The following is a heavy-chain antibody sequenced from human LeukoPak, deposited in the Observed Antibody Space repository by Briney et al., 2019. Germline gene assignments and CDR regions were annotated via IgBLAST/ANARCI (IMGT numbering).Heavy chain of an antibody. D-gene: IGHD4-11*01. V-gene: IGHV4-59*01. CDR3: ARSYSNFYYGMDV. CDR1: GGSISTYY. Sequence: PETLSLTCSVSGGSISTYYWSWIRQPPGKGLEWIGYIYYSGSTNYNPSLKSRVIISVDTSKNQFSLDLTSVTAADSAVYFCARSYSNFYYGMDVWGQGTTVTVSS. CDR2: IYYSGST. J-gene: IGHJ6*02.